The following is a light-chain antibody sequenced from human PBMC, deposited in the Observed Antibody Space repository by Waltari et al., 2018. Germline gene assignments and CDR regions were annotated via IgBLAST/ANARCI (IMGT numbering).Light chain of an antibody. CDR2: AAS. CDR1: QGVTKY. J-gene: IGKJ4*01. CDR3: QQYDNLPVT. V-gene: IGKV1-33*01. Sequence: DIQMTQSPSSLSASVGDRVTITCQASQGVTKYVNWYQQKPGEAPNLLIYAASNLETGVPSRFSGSGFGTDFSLTISSLQPEDVGTYFCQQYDNLPVTFGGGTKVEIK.